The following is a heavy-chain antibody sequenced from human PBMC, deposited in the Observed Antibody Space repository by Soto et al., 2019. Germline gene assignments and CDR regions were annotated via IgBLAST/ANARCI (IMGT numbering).Heavy chain of an antibody. CDR1: GFTFSDHY. D-gene: IGHD3-3*01. CDR3: ASYTEEQYDFWSGDYYYYGMDV. V-gene: IGHV3-72*01. J-gene: IGHJ6*02. CDR2: TRNKANSYTT. Sequence: GGSLRLSCAASGFTFSDHYMDWVRQAPGKGLEWVGRTRNKANSYTTEYAASVKGRFTISRDDSKNSLYLQMNSLKTEDTAVYYCASYTEEQYDFWSGDYYYYGMDVWGQGTTVTVSS.